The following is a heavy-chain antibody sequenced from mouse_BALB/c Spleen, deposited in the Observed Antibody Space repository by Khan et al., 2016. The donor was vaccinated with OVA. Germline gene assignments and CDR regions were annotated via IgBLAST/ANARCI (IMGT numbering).Heavy chain of an antibody. CDR2: IWSGGST. V-gene: IGHV2-4-1*01. CDR3: ARSSLLAMDY. CDR1: GFSLTDYG. J-gene: IGHJ4*01. Sequence: QVQLQQSGPGLVEPSQSLSINCTVSGFSLTDYGVHWVRQSPGKGLEWLGMIWSGGSTDYNAAFISRLSIRKDNSKSQVFFKVNSLQADDTAIYYCARSSLLAMDYWGQGTSVNVSS.